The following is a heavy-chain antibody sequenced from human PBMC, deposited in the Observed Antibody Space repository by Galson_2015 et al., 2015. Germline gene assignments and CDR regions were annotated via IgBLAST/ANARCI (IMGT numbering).Heavy chain of an antibody. J-gene: IGHJ6*02. CDR1: GYTFTGYY. CDR3: ARDRARDYGDFFYGMDV. D-gene: IGHD4-17*01. Sequence: SVKVSCKASGYTFTGYYMHWVRQAPGQGLEWMGRIIPILGIANYAQKFRGRVTITADKSTSTAYMELSSLRSEDTAVYYCARDRARDYGDFFYGMDVWGQGTPVTVSS. V-gene: IGHV1-69*04. CDR2: IIPILGIA.